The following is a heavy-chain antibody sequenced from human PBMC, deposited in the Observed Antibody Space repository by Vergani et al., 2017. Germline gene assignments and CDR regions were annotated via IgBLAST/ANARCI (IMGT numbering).Heavy chain of an antibody. CDR2: IIPIFGTA. V-gene: IGHV1-69*01. Sequence: QVQLVQSGAEVKKPGSSVKVSCKASGGTFSSYAISWVRQAPGQGLEWMGGIIPIFGTANYAQKFQGRVTITADESTSTAYMELSSLRSEDTAVYYCAILSEDIVVVPAALVFDYWGQGTLVTVSS. D-gene: IGHD2-2*01. CDR1: GGTFSSYA. J-gene: IGHJ4*02. CDR3: AILSEDIVVVPAALVFDY.